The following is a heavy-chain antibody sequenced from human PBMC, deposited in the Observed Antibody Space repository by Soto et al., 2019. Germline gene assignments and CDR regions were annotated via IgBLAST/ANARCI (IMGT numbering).Heavy chain of an antibody. J-gene: IGHJ4*02. CDR3: TRHTGYGSSLDY. Sequence: GESLKISCQGSGYTFTGHWISWVRQMPGKGLEWMGRIDPSDSYTDYSPTVQGHVTMSADKSINTAYLQWSSLQASDTAVYYCTRHTGYGSSLDYWGQGXLVTVYS. CDR1: GYTFTGHW. CDR2: IDPSDSYT. V-gene: IGHV5-10-1*01. D-gene: IGHD5-12*01.